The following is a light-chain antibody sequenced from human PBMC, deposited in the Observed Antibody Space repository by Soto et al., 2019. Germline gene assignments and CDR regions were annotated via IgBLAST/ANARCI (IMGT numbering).Light chain of an antibody. V-gene: IGLV2-8*01. J-gene: IGLJ3*02. CDR2: EVS. CDR1: SSDIGIYDF. Sequence: QSALTQPPSASGSPGQSVTFSCTGTSSDIGIYDFVSWYQQHPGKAPKLLIYEVSKRPSGVPDRFSGSKSGNTASLTVSDLQTEDAADYYCSAYAGTNDLGVFGGGTKLTVL. CDR3: SAYAGTNDLGV.